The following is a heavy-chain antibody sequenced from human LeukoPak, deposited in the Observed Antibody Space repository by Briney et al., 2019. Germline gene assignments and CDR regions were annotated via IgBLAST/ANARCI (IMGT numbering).Heavy chain of an antibody. D-gene: IGHD4/OR15-4a*01. Sequence: SQTLSLTCTVSGGSISSGSYYWSWIRQPAGKGLEWIGRFYTSGTTIYNPSLMSRATISVDTSKNQFSLKLTSVTAADTALYYCARDYYPAANYFDPWGQGTLVTVSS. J-gene: IGHJ5*02. CDR2: FYTSGTT. CDR3: ARDYYPAANYFDP. V-gene: IGHV4-61*02. CDR1: GGSISSGSYY.